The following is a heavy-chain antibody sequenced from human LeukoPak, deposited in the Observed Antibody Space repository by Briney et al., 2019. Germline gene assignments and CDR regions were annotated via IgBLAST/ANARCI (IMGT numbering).Heavy chain of an antibody. CDR3: ARDEVLLWFGEQTNYYYYGMDV. CDR1: GGTFSSYA. D-gene: IGHD3-10*01. J-gene: IGHJ6*02. V-gene: IGHV1-69*04. CDR2: IIPILGIA. Sequence: SVKVSCKASGGTFSSYAISWVRQAPGQGLEWMGRIIPILGIANYAQKFQGRVTITADKSTSTAYMELSSLRSEDTAVYYCARDEVLLWFGEQTNYYYYGMDVWGQGTTVTVSS.